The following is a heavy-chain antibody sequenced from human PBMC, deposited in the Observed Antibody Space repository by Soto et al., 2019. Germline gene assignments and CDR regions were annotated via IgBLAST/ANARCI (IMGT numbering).Heavy chain of an antibody. CDR2: IYYSGST. CDR3: ARGCYYDSSGYCNWFDP. J-gene: IGHJ5*02. Sequence: PSETLSLTCTVSGGSISSGGYYWSWIRQHPGKGLEWIGYIYYSGSTYYDPSLKSRVTISVDTSKNQFSLKLSSVTAADTAVYYCARGCYYDSSGYCNWFDPWGQGTLVTVSS. D-gene: IGHD3-22*01. V-gene: IGHV4-31*03. CDR1: GGSISSGGYY.